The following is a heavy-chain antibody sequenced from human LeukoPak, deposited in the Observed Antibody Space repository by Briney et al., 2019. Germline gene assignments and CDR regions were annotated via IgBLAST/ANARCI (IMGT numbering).Heavy chain of an antibody. CDR3: AKDGDFKAVAGYYDY. CDR1: GFTFSDYY. Sequence: PGGSLRLSCAASGFTFSDYYMSWIRQAPGKGLEWVSYISSSGSTIYYADSVKGRFTISRDNAKNSLYLQMNSLRAEDTAVYYCAKDGDFKAVAGYYDYWGQGTLVTVSS. J-gene: IGHJ4*02. D-gene: IGHD6-19*01. CDR2: ISSSGSTI. V-gene: IGHV3-11*01.